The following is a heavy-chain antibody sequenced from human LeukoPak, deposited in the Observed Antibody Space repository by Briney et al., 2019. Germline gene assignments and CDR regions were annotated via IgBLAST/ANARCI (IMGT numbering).Heavy chain of an antibody. V-gene: IGHV3-30*18. Sequence: GGSLRLSCAASGFTFSSYGMHWVRQAPGKGLEWVAVISYDGSNKYYTDSVKGRFTISRDNSKNTLYLQMNSLRAEDTAVYYCAKSVTQNWFDPWGQGTLVTVSS. J-gene: IGHJ5*02. D-gene: IGHD4-17*01. CDR3: AKSVTQNWFDP. CDR1: GFTFSSYG. CDR2: ISYDGSNK.